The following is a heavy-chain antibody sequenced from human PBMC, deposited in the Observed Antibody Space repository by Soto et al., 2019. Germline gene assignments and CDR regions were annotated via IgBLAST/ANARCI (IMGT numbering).Heavy chain of an antibody. J-gene: IGHJ1*01. CDR3: AKDPHDNPGIAAAGTRYFQQ. CDR2: ISWNSGSI. CDR1: GFTFDDYA. V-gene: IGHV3-9*01. Sequence: SLRLSFAASGFTFDDYAMHWVRQAPGKGLEWVSGISWNSGSIGYADSVKGRFTISRDNAKNSLYLQMNSLRAEDTALYYCAKDPHDNPGIAAAGTRYFQQCGQRTLVTVSS. D-gene: IGHD6-13*01.